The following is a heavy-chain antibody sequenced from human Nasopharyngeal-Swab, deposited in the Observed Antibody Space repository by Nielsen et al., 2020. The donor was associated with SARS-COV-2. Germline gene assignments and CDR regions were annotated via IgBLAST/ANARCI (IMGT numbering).Heavy chain of an antibody. V-gene: IGHV4-34*01. Sequence: GSLRLSCAVYGGSFSGYYWSRIRQPPGKGLEWIGEINHSGSTNYNPSLKSRVTISVDTSKNQFSLKLSSVTAADTAVYYCARGGYYDSSGPYYFDYWGQGTLVTVSS. CDR1: GGSFSGYY. D-gene: IGHD3-22*01. J-gene: IGHJ4*02. CDR2: INHSGST. CDR3: ARGGYYDSSGPYYFDY.